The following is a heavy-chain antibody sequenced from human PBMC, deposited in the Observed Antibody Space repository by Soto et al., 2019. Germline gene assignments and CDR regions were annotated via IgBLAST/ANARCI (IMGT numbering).Heavy chain of an antibody. CDR1: GFAFSSYT. D-gene: IGHD3-22*01. Sequence: GGSLRLSCAASGFAFSSYTMNWVRQAPGKGLEWVSSISSSSSDIYYADSVKGRFTISRDNAKNSLYLQMNSLRAEDTALYYCARDVMYYYDSSGYPDDAFDIWGQGTMVTVSS. V-gene: IGHV3-21*01. CDR2: ISSSSSDI. CDR3: ARDVMYYYDSSGYPDDAFDI. J-gene: IGHJ3*02.